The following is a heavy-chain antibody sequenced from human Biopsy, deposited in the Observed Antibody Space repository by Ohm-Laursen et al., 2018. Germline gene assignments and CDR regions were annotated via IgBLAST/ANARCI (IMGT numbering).Heavy chain of an antibody. Sequence: SVKVSCKASGFTFSDYFIHWVRQSPGQGLEWMGWVNPNSGATNSAENFRDRVTLTRDTSISAVYIELRRLKSDDAAVYYCARDRMTDVFGGPTRTDVFDSWGQGTPVTVSS. CDR2: VNPNSGAT. CDR1: GFTFSDYF. D-gene: IGHD3-10*01. V-gene: IGHV1-2*02. J-gene: IGHJ4*02. CDR3: ARDRMTDVFGGPTRTDVFDS.